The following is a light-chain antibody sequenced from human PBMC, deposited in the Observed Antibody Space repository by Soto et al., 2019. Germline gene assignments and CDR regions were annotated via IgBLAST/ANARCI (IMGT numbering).Light chain of an antibody. Sequence: IVLTQSPATLSLSPGERATLSCRASQSVSSYLAWYQQKPGQAPRLLIYDVSNRATGIPARFSGSGSGTHFTLTLSSLEPEDFAVYYGQHRSNWPLTFGGGTKVEIK. J-gene: IGKJ4*01. CDR2: DVS. CDR1: QSVSSY. V-gene: IGKV3-11*01. CDR3: QHRSNWPLT.